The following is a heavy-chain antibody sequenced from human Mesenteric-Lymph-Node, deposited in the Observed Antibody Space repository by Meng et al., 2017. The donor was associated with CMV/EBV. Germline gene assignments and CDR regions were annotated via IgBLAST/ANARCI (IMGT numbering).Heavy chain of an antibody. V-gene: IGHV1-18*01. Sequence: ASVKVSCKTSGYTFTNYGITWVRQAPGQGLDWMGWISVYTGNTNYAQKFQDRITMTTGTSTSTAYMEMRSLRFDDTAAYYCARVEEYYASGTNQYFHHWGQGTLVTVSS. CDR3: ARVEEYYASGTNQYFHH. J-gene: IGHJ1*01. CDR1: GYTFTNYG. D-gene: IGHD3-10*01. CDR2: ISVYTGNT.